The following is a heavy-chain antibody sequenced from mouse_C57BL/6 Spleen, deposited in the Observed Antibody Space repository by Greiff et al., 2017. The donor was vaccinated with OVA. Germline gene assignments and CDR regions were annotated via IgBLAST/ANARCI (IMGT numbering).Heavy chain of an antibody. CDR3: ARYDYDYDEGAD. V-gene: IGHV1-81*01. Sequence: QVQLKESGAELARPGASVKLSCKASGYTFTSYGISWVKQRPGQGLEWIGEIYPRSGNTYYNEKFKGKATLTADKSSSTAYMELRSLTSEDSAVYFCARYDYDYDEGADWGQGTTLTVSS. CDR1: GYTFTSYG. D-gene: IGHD2-4*01. J-gene: IGHJ2*01. CDR2: IYPRSGNT.